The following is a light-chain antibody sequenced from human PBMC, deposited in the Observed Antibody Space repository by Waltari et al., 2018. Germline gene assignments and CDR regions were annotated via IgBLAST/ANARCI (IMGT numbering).Light chain of an antibody. J-gene: IGLJ1*01. CDR3: SSYTSSTTYV. CDR1: SSDVGGYNS. Sequence: QSALTQPASVSGSPGQSLTLSCTGTSSDVGGYNSVSWYQHHPGKAPKLMIFDVSSRPSGVSNRFSGSKSGNTASLTISGLQAEDEADYYCSSYTSSTTYVFGAGTKVTVL. CDR2: DVS. V-gene: IGLV2-14*03.